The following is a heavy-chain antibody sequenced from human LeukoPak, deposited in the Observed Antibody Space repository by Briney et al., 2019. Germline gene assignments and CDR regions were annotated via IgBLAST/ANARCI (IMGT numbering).Heavy chain of an antibody. CDR1: GGSFSGYY. CDR2: INHSGST. CDR3: ARGAGDYVYSFWFDP. J-gene: IGHJ5*02. D-gene: IGHD4-17*01. V-gene: IGHV4-34*01. Sequence: SETLSLTCAVYGGSFSGYYWSWIRQPPGKGLEWIGEINHSGSTNYNPSLKSRVTISVDTSKNQFSLKLSSVTAADTAVYYCARGAGDYVYSFWFDPWGQGTLVTVSS.